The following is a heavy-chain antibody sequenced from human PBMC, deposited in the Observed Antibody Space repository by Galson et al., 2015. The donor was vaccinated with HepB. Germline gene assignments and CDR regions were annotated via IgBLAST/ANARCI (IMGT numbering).Heavy chain of an antibody. J-gene: IGHJ4*02. Sequence: SLRLSCAASGFTFSNAWMSWVRQAPGKGLEWVGRIKSKTDGGTTDYAAPVKGRFTISRDDSKNTLYLQMNSLKTEDTAVYYCTTHSTTVVTRMKNWGQGTLVTVSS. D-gene: IGHD4-23*01. CDR3: TTHSTTVVTRMKN. CDR1: GFTFSNAW. CDR2: IKSKTDGGTT. V-gene: IGHV3-15*01.